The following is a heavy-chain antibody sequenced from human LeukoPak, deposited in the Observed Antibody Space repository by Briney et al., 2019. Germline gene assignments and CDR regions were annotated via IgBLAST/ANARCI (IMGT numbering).Heavy chain of an antibody. Sequence: GGSLRLSCTASGFTFGDYAMSWFRQAPGKGLEWVGFIRSKAYGGTTENAASVKGRFTISRDDSKSIAYLQMNSLKTEDTAVYYCARGGVYCSSVSCSVDYWGQGTLVTVSS. V-gene: IGHV3-49*03. J-gene: IGHJ4*02. D-gene: IGHD2-2*01. CDR1: GFTFGDYA. CDR3: ARGGVYCSSVSCSVDY. CDR2: IRSKAYGGTT.